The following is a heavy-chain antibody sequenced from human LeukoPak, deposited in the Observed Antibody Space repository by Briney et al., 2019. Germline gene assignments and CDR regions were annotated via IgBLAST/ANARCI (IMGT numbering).Heavy chain of an antibody. V-gene: IGHV3-30-3*01. J-gene: IGHJ4*02. CDR2: ISFDGSNK. CDR1: GFTFSNFA. D-gene: IGHD5-24*01. CDR3: ARDFRGDGYNSGY. Sequence: GGSLRLSCAASGFTFSNFAMHWVRQAPGKGLEWVADISFDGSNKYYADSMKGRFTISRDNSKNTLYLQMNGPRAEDTAMYYCARDFRGDGYNSGYWGQGTLVTVSS.